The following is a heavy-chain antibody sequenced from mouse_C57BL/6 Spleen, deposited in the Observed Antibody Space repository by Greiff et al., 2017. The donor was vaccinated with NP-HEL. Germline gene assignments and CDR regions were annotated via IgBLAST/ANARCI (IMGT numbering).Heavy chain of an antibody. Sequence: VQLQQSGPELVKPGASVKISCKASGYTFTDYYMNWVKQSHGKSLEWIGDINPNNGGTSYNQKFKGKATLTVDKSSSTAYMELRSLTSEDSAVYYCARRFYDGYYGYFDYWGQGTTLTVSS. CDR2: INPNNGGT. J-gene: IGHJ2*01. CDR1: GYTFTDYY. CDR3: ARRFYDGYYGYFDY. D-gene: IGHD2-3*01. V-gene: IGHV1-26*01.